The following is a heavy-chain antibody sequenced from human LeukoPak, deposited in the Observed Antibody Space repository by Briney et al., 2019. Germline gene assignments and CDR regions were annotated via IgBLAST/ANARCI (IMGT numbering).Heavy chain of an antibody. CDR2: LFDDGST. CDR1: GFTFSSYS. Sequence: PGGSLRLSCAASGFTFSSYSMNWVRQAPGKGLEWVSVLFDDGSTYYADSVKGRFTISRDNSKNTLFLQMHSLRAEDTAVYYCASAYYSGYTAGVDYWGQGTLVTVSS. V-gene: IGHV3-66*01. CDR3: ASAYYSGYTAGVDY. J-gene: IGHJ4*02. D-gene: IGHD3-10*01.